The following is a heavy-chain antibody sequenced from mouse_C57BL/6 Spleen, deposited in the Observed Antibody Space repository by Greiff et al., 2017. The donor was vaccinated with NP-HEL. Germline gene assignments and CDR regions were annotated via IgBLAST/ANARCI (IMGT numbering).Heavy chain of an antibody. CDR3: ARRGDGYGY. V-gene: IGHV5-6*02. CDR2: ISSGGSYT. D-gene: IGHD2-2*01. CDR1: GFTFSSYG. J-gene: IGHJ2*01. Sequence: EVMLVESGGDLVKPGGSLKLSCAASGFTFSSYGMSWVRQTPDKRLEWVATISSGGSYTYYPDSVKGRFTISRDNAKNTLYLQMSSLKSEDTAMYYCARRGDGYGYWGQGTTLTVSS.